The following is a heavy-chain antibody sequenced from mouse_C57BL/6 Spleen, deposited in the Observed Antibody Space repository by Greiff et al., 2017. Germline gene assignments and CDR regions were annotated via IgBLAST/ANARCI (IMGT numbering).Heavy chain of an antibody. V-gene: IGHV1-80*01. CDR2: IYPGDGDT. J-gene: IGHJ2*01. CDR3: ARTADVYYFDY. Sequence: VKLQESGAELVKPGASVKISCKASGYAFSSYWMNWVKQRPGKGLEWIGQIYPGDGDTNYNGKFKGKATLTADKSSSTAYMQRSSLTSEDSAVYFCARTADVYYFDYWGQGTTLTVSS. D-gene: IGHD1-2*01. CDR1: GYAFSSYW.